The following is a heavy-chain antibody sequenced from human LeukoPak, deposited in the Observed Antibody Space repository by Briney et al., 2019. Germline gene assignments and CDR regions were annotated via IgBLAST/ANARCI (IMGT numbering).Heavy chain of an antibody. Sequence: GGSLRLSCAASGFTFSSYGMHWVRQAPGKGLEWVAVISYDGSNKYYADSVKGRFTISRDNSKNTLYLQMNSLRAEDTAVYYCAKDRSALRSNYYYYGMDVWGQGTTVTVSS. CDR3: AKDRSALRSNYYYYGMDV. CDR2: ISYDGSNK. V-gene: IGHV3-30*18. CDR1: GFTFSSYG. J-gene: IGHJ6*02. D-gene: IGHD1-26*01.